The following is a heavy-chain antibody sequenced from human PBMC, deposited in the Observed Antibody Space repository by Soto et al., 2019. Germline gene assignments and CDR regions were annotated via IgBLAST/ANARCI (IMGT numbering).Heavy chain of an antibody. CDR2: IYYSGST. Sequence: ASETLSLTCTVSGGSVSSGSYYWSWIRQPPGKGLEWIGYIYYSGSTNYNPSLKSRVTISVDTSKNQFSLKLSSVTAADTAVYYCARSCFGSSSCPGYYGMDVWGQGTTVTVSS. D-gene: IGHD6-6*01. V-gene: IGHV4-61*01. J-gene: IGHJ6*02. CDR3: ARSCFGSSSCPGYYGMDV. CDR1: GGSVSSGSYY.